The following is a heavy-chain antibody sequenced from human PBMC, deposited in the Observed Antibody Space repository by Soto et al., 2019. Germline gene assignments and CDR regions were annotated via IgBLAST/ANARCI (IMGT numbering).Heavy chain of an antibody. CDR1: GGSFSGYY. Sequence: SETLSLTCAVYGGSFSGYYWSWIRQPPGKGLEWIGYIYYSGSTYYNPSLKSRVTISVDTSKNQFSLKLSSVTAADTAVYYCARGIQALDFWSGYYDYWGQGTLVTVSS. D-gene: IGHD3-3*01. CDR3: ARGIQALDFWSGYYDY. CDR2: IYYSGST. V-gene: IGHV4-30-4*01. J-gene: IGHJ4*02.